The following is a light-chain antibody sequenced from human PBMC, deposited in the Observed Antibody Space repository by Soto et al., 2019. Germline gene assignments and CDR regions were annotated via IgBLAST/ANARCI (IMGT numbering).Light chain of an antibody. CDR3: HQYNSYWT. J-gene: IGKJ1*01. CDR1: QSISIW. V-gene: IGKV1-5*01. CDR2: DAS. Sequence: IQMTQSPSTLSASVVDRVAIGGRASQSISIWLDWYQQKPGKAPKLLIYDASSLESGVPSRFSGRGSGTEFTLTISSLQTDDFATYYCHQYNSYWTFGQGTKVDIK.